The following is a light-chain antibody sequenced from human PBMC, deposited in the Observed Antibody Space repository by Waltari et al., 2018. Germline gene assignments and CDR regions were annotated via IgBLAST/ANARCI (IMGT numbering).Light chain of an antibody. V-gene: IGKV1-12*01. CDR3: QLAQRFPF. Sequence: QMTQSPLSVSASIGDRVAISCRASQDIASWLAWYQQHPGKAPRLLVYAASKLQSGVPCRFSGSGSGKNFTLTINSLQPEDFATYYCQLAQRFPFFGPGTKVDVK. J-gene: IGKJ3*01. CDR1: QDIASW. CDR2: AAS.